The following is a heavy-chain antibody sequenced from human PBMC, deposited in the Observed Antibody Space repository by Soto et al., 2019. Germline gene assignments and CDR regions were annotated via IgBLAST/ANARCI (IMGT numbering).Heavy chain of an antibody. D-gene: IGHD4-4*01. CDR2: ISYDGSNK. J-gene: IGHJ6*02. CDR3: AKDSNYGGLYYYYGMDV. V-gene: IGHV3-30*18. CDR1: GFTFSSYG. Sequence: GGSLRLSCAASGFTFSSYGMHWVRQAPGKGLEWVAVISYDGSNKYYADSVKGRFTISRDNSKNTLYLQMNSLRAEDTAVYYCAKDSNYGGLYYYYGMDVWGQGTTVTVSS.